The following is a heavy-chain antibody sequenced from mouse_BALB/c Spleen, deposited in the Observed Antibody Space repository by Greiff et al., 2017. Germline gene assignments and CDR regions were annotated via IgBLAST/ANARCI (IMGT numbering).Heavy chain of an antibody. CDR3: ARSNYGRKTDYAMDY. CDR2: IWSGGST. D-gene: IGHD1-1*01. J-gene: IGHJ4*01. Sequence: QVQLKESGPGLVQPSQSLSITCTVSGFSLTSYGVHWVRQSPGKGLEWLGVIWSGGSTDYNAAFISRLSISKDNSKSQVFFKMNSLQANDTAIYYCARSNYGRKTDYAMDYWGQGTSVTVSS. V-gene: IGHV2-2*02. CDR1: GFSLTSYG.